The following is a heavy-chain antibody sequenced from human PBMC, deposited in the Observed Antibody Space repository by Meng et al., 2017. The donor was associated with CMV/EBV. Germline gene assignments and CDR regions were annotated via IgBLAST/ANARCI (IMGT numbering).Heavy chain of an antibody. CDR2: IIPILGIA. J-gene: IGHJ3*02. Sequence: SVQVSCKASGGTFRSYAISWVRQAPGQGLEWMGGIIPILGIANYAQKFQGRVTITADKSTSTAYMELSSLRSEDTAVYYCARDLHSTTPINSGSYHEDWGDAFDIWGQGTMVTVSS. D-gene: IGHD1-26*01. CDR3: ARDLHSTTPINSGSYHEDWGDAFDI. V-gene: IGHV1-69*10. CDR1: GGTFRSYA.